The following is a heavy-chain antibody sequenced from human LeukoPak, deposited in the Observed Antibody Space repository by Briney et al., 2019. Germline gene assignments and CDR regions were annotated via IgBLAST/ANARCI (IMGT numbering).Heavy chain of an antibody. V-gene: IGHV1-2*02. D-gene: IGHD3-10*01. CDR3: ARDSGNFFGSGSKFDN. CDR2: INPDNGGT. J-gene: IGHJ4*02. CDR1: GYTVAAYF. Sequence: ASVRVSCKASGYTVAAYFIHWVRQAPGHGLEWMGWINPDNGGTEYAEEFQGRVTMTRDTSITTAYMELSRLTSDDSGVYYCARDSGNFFGSGSKFDNWGQGTLVTVSS.